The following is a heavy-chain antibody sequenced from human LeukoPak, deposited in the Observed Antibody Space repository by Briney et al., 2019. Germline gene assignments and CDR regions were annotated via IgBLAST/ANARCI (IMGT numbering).Heavy chain of an antibody. V-gene: IGHV3-20*04. Sequence: GGSLRLSCAASGFTFSSYAMSWVRQAPGKGLERVSGINWNGGSTGYADSVKGRFTISRDNAKNSLYLQMNSLRAEDTALYYCARDRPTRYSSSWYAFDIWGQGTMVTVSS. D-gene: IGHD6-13*01. J-gene: IGHJ3*02. CDR2: INWNGGST. CDR3: ARDRPTRYSSSWYAFDI. CDR1: GFTFSSYA.